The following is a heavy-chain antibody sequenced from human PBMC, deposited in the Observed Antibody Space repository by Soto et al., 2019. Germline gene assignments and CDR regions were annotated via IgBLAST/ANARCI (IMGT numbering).Heavy chain of an antibody. J-gene: IGHJ4*02. CDR2: ISGSDGST. V-gene: IGHV3-23*01. CDR1: GFTFNNYV. Sequence: EVQLLESGGGLVQPGGSLRLSCAASGFTFNNYVMAWVRQAPGKGLEWVSGISGSDGSTVYADSMKGRFSISRDNSKNTLYLQVHSLRAGDTAVYYGVRVNFRWSQLWLEASDYWGRGSLVSVSS. D-gene: IGHD3-10*01. CDR3: VRVNFRWSQLWLEASDY.